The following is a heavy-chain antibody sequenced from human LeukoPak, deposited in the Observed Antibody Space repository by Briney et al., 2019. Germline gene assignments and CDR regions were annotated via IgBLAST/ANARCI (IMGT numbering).Heavy chain of an antibody. CDR3: ARGGQSKYDSSCYLNYFDS. V-gene: IGHV3-64*01. D-gene: IGHD3-22*01. CDR1: GFTFSRYV. CDR2: ISSNGGST. J-gene: IGHJ4*02. Sequence: GGSLRLSCAASGFTFSRYVMYWVRQAPGKGLEYVSSISSNGGSTYYANSVKGRFTISRDNSKNTLYLEMGSVRAEDIAVYYCARGGQSKYDSSCYLNYFDSWGQGTLVTVSS.